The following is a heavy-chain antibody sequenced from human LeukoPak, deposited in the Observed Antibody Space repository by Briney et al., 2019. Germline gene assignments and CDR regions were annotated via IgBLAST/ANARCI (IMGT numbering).Heavy chain of an antibody. D-gene: IGHD3-16*01. V-gene: IGHV3-33*01. Sequence: GRSLRLSCAASGFTFSTYGMHWVRQAPGKGLEWVAVIWNDGSNKYYADSVKGRFTISRDISKNTLHLQMNSLRAEDTAVYYCARERVLRVWGQGTLVTVFS. J-gene: IGHJ4*02. CDR2: IWNDGSNK. CDR3: ARERVLRV. CDR1: GFTFSTYG.